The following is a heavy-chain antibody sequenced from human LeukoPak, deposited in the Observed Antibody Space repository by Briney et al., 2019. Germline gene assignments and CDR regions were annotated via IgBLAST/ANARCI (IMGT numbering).Heavy chain of an antibody. CDR3: ARGGGGEYSSGWYDY. D-gene: IGHD6-19*01. CDR1: GGSISSYY. CDR2: IYYSGTT. Sequence: KPSETLSLTCTVSGGSISSYYWSWIRQPPGQGLAWIGYIYYSGTTNYNPSLKRRVTISVATSKNQFSLNLSSVTAADTAVYYCARGGGGEYSSGWYDYWGQGTLVTVSS. J-gene: IGHJ4*02. V-gene: IGHV4-59*01.